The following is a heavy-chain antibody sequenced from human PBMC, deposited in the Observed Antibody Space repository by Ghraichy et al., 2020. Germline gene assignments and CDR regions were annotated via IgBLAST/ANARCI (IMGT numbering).Heavy chain of an antibody. CDR1: GGSISSYY. Sequence: SETLSLTCTVSGGSISSYYWSWIRQPPGKGLEWIGYIYYSGSTNYNPSLKSRVTISVDTSKNQFSLKLSSVTAADTAVYYCARLHNYYGSDDYWGQGTLVTVSS. CDR3: ARLHNYYGSDDY. V-gene: IGHV4-59*01. D-gene: IGHD3-10*01. CDR2: IYYSGST. J-gene: IGHJ4*02.